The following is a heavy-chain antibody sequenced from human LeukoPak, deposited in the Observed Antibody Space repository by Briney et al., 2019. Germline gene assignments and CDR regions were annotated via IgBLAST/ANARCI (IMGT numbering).Heavy chain of an antibody. CDR1: GGSISSAVYF. Sequence: PSETLSLTCTVSGGSISSAVYFWSWIRQPTGEGLEWIGRVSPTGTATYNPSLTSRVTISVDTSRNQFSLRLNSVTAADAAVYYCAREYTSGWPNYYYYYMGLWGKGTTVTVSS. D-gene: IGHD6-19*01. CDR3: AREYTSGWPNYYYYYMGL. V-gene: IGHV4-61*02. CDR2: VSPTGTA. J-gene: IGHJ6*03.